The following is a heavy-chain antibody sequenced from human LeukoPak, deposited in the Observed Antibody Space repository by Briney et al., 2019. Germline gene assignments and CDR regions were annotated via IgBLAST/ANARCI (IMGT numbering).Heavy chain of an antibody. J-gene: IGHJ4*02. CDR1: GYSFSDYY. CDR3: ARDEGSTYNQLDS. V-gene: IGHV1-2*02. CDR2: INGNDGTN. D-gene: IGHD1-1*01. Sequence: ASVRLSCTTSGYSFSDYYIHWVRQIPGQGFEWMGCINGNDGTNKFAPKFQRRVTLTRDTSISTAYMDLTNLRSDDSAIYYCARDEGSTYNQLDSWGQGTLVTVSS.